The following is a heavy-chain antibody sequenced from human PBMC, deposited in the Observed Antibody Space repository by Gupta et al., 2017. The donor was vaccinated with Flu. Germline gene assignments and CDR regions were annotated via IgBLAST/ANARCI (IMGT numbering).Heavy chain of an antibody. CDR3: AKLPGIVMWIQLWFFDI. J-gene: IGHJ3*02. Sequence: EVQLLESGGGLVQPGGSLRLSCAASGFTFSSYAMSWVRQAPGKGLEWVSAISGSGGSTYYADSVKGRFTISRDNSKNTLYLQMNSLRAEDTAVYYCAKLPGIVMWIQLWFFDIWGQGTMVTVSS. CDR1: GFTFSSYA. V-gene: IGHV3-23*01. D-gene: IGHD5-18*01. CDR2: ISGSGGST.